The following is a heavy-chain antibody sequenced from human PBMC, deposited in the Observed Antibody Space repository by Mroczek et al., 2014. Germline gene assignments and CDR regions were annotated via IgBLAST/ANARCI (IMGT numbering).Heavy chain of an antibody. Sequence: QVQLQQWGAGLLKPSETLSLTCAVYGGSFSGYYWSWIRQPPGKGLEWIGEINHSGSTNYNPSLKSRVTISVDTSKNQFSLKLSSVTAADTAVYYCARGNTIFGVAPTVWGQGTTVTVSS. D-gene: IGHD3-3*01. V-gene: IGHV4-34*01. CDR3: ARGNTIFGVAPTV. CDR2: INHSGST. J-gene: IGHJ6*02. CDR1: GGSFSGYY.